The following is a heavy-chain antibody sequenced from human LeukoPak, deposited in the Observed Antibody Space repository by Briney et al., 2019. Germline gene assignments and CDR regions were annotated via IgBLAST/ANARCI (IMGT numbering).Heavy chain of an antibody. CDR3: AREENSSGWYIY. Sequence: ASVKVSCKTSGYTFTNYYMHWVRQAPGQGLEWMGWISAYNGSTNYAQKLQGRVTMTTDTSTSTAYMELRSLRSDDTAVYYCAREENSSGWYIYWGQGTLVTVSS. D-gene: IGHD6-19*01. CDR1: GYTFTNYY. J-gene: IGHJ4*02. V-gene: IGHV1-18*04. CDR2: ISAYNGST.